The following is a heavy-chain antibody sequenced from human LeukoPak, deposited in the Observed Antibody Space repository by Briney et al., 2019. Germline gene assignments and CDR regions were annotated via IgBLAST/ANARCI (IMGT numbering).Heavy chain of an antibody. CDR2: IYTSGST. J-gene: IGHJ4*02. CDR1: GYSISSGYY. CDR3: ARVTTVTGFDY. V-gene: IGHV4-4*07. Sequence: SETLSLTCTVSGYSISSGYYWGWIRQPAGKGLEWIGRIYTSGSTNYNPSLKSRVTMSVDTSKNQFSLKLSSVTAADTAVYYCARVTTVTGFDYWGQGTLVTVSS. D-gene: IGHD4-17*01.